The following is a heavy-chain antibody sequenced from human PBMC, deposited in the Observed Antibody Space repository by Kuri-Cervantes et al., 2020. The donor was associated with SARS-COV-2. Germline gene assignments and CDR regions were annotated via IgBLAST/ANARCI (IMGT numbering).Heavy chain of an antibody. V-gene: IGHV4-38-2*01. Sequence: SQTLSLTCAVSGYSTSSGYYWGWIRQPPGKGLEWIGSIYHSGSTYYSPSLKSRVTISVDTSKNQFSLKLSSVTAADTAVYYCALRREQLGAFDYWGQGTLVTVSS. CDR1: GYSTSSGYY. D-gene: IGHD6-6*01. CDR3: ALRREQLGAFDY. J-gene: IGHJ4*02. CDR2: IYHSGST.